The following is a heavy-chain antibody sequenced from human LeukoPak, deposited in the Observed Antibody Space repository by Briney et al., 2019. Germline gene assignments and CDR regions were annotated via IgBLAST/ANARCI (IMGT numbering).Heavy chain of an antibody. CDR2: ITSVSSYK. D-gene: IGHD2-2*01. V-gene: IGHV3-21*01. CDR3: ARDPTADDY. J-gene: IGHJ4*02. CDR1: GFTFSNYA. Sequence: GGSLRLSCKASGFTFSNYAMNWVRQAPEKGLEWVSSITSVSSYKYYADSVKGRFTISRDNAKNSLFLQMNSLRAEDTAIYYCARDPTADDYWGQGTLVTVSS.